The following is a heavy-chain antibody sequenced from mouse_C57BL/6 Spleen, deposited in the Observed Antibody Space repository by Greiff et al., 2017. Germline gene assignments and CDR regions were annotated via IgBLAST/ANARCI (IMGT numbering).Heavy chain of an antibody. J-gene: IGHJ2*01. Sequence: EVQLVESGEGLVKPGGSLKLSCAASGFTFSSYAMSWVRQTPEKRLEWVAYISSGGDYIYYADTVKGRFTISRDNARNTLYLQMSSLKSEDTAMYYCTRVHYYGSSYPYYFDYWGQGTTLTVSS. CDR1: GFTFSSYA. CDR3: TRVHYYGSSYPYYFDY. CDR2: ISSGGDYI. V-gene: IGHV5-9-1*02. D-gene: IGHD1-1*01.